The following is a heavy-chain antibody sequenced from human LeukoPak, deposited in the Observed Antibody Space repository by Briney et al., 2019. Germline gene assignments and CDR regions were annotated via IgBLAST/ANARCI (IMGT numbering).Heavy chain of an antibody. CDR3: ARLLAAAGNFDY. CDR1: GFTFSDHY. J-gene: IGHJ4*02. Sequence: PGGSLRLSCAASGFTFSDHYMTWIRQAPGKGLEWVSCISDTSSYTNYGDSVKGRFTISRDNAKNSLYLQMNSLRAEDTAVYYCARLLAAAGNFDYWGQGTLVTVSS. CDR2: ISDTSSYT. V-gene: IGHV3-11*03. D-gene: IGHD6-13*01.